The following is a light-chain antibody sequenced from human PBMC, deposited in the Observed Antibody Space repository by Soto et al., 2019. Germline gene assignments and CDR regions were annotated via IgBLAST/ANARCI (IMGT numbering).Light chain of an antibody. Sequence: DIQMTQSPSRLSASVGDRVTITCRASQTTSSWLAWYQQKPGKAPKLLIYKASTLKSGVPSRFSGSGSGTEFTLTISSLQPDDFATYYCQHYNSYSEAFGQGTKVDI. CDR1: QTTSSW. J-gene: IGKJ1*01. V-gene: IGKV1-5*03. CDR2: KAS. CDR3: QHYNSYSEA.